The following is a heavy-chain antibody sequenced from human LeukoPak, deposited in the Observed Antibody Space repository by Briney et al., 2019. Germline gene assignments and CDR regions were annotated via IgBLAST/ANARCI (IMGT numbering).Heavy chain of an antibody. CDR1: GYTFTSYD. J-gene: IGHJ6*03. D-gene: IGHD2/OR15-2a*01. CDR3: ARGINSTQYYYYYYMDV. V-gene: IGHV1-8*01. Sequence: GASVKVSCKASGYTFTSYDINWVRQATGQGLEWMGWMNPNSGNTGYAQKFQGRVTMTRNTSISTAYMELSSLRSEDTAVYYCARGINSTQYYYYYYMDVWGKGTTVTVSS. CDR2: MNPNSGNT.